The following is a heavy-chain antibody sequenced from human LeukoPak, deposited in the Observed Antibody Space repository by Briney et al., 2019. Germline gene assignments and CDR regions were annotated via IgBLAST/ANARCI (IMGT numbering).Heavy chain of an antibody. J-gene: IGHJ6*04. CDR1: GFTFSDYY. CDR3: ARGWWPALGGMDV. D-gene: IGHD2-15*01. V-gene: IGHV3-30*03. CDR2: ISYDGSNK. Sequence: GGSLRLSCAASGFTFSDYYMSWIRQAPGKGLEWVAVISYDGSNKYYADSVKGRFTISRDNSKNTLYLQMNSLRAEDTAVYYCARGWWPALGGMDVWGKGTTVTVSS.